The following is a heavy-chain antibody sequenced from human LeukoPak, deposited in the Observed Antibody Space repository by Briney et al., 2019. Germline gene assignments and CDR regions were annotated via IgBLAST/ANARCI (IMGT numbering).Heavy chain of an antibody. J-gene: IGHJ4*02. CDR1: GYTLTELS. D-gene: IGHD3-22*01. V-gene: IGHV1-24*01. CDR3: ATGYVEGYYYDSSGVLDY. Sequence: ASVKVSCKVSGYTLTELSMHWVRQAPGKGLEWMGGFDPEDGETIYAQKFQGRVTMTADTSTDTAYMELSSLRSEDTAVYYCATGYVEGYYYDSSGVLDYWGQGTLVTVSS. CDR2: FDPEDGET.